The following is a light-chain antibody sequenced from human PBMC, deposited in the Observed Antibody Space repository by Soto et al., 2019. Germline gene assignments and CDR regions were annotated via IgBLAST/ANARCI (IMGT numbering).Light chain of an antibody. J-gene: IGKJ4*01. V-gene: IGKV3-11*01. Sequence: EIVLTQSPATLSLSPGERATLSCRASQSVSSYLAWYQQKPGQAPRLLIYDASNRATGILARFSGSGSGTDFTLTISSLEPEDFAVYYCQQRSNWPTFGGGTKVEIK. CDR1: QSVSSY. CDR3: QQRSNWPT. CDR2: DAS.